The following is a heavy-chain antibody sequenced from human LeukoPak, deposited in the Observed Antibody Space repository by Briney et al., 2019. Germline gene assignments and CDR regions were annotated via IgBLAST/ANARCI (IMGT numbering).Heavy chain of an antibody. V-gene: IGHV3-74*01. CDR1: GFTFTRHW. CDR3: ARERYSSGPDGFDI. D-gene: IGHD2-15*01. CDR2: ITSDGSST. Sequence: GGSLRLSCAVSGFTFTRHWMHWVRQVPGKGLVWVSRITSDGSSTRYADSVKGRFTISRDNAKNTLYLQMNSLRAEDTAVYYCARERYSSGPDGFDIWGQGTMVTVSS. J-gene: IGHJ3*02.